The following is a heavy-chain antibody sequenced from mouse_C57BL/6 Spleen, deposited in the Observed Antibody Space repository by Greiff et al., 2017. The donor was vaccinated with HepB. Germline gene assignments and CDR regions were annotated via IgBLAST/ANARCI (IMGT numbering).Heavy chain of an antibody. V-gene: IGHV1-62-2*01. J-gene: IGHJ2*01. CDR3: AYGRTYFDY. D-gene: IGHD1-1*01. CDR2: FYPGSGSI. CDR1: GYTFTEYT. Sequence: QVQLKESGAELVKPGASVKLSCKASGYTFTEYTIHWVKQRSGQGLEWIGWFYPGSGSIKYNEKFKDKAKLTADKSSSTAYMQLTSLTSEDSAVYYCAYGRTYFDYWGQGTTLTVSS.